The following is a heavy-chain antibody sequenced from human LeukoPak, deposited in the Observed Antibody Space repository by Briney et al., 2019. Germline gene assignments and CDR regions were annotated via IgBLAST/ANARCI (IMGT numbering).Heavy chain of an antibody. Sequence: GGSLRLSCAASGFTFSSHTMNWVRQAPGTGLEWVSSISSGSTYIYYADSVKGRFTISRDNAKNSLNLQMNSLRGGDTAVYYCARDRCYSSSCYLEYWGQGILVTVSS. CDR1: GFTFSSHT. J-gene: IGHJ4*02. V-gene: IGHV3-21*01. D-gene: IGHD2-2*01. CDR3: ARDRCYSSSCYLEY. CDR2: ISSGSTYI.